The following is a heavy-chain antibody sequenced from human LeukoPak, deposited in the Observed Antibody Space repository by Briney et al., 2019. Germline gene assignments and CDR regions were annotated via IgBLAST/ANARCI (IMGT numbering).Heavy chain of an antibody. CDR2: IIPIFGTA. D-gene: IGHD3-3*01. J-gene: IGHJ4*02. V-gene: IGHV1-69*13. CDR1: GGTFSSYA. Sequence: ASVKVSCKASGGTFSSYAISWVRQAPGQGLEWMGGIIPIFGTANYAQKFQGRVTITADESTSTAYMELSSLRSEDTAVYYCARDLITISPFDYWGQGTLVTVSS. CDR3: ARDLITISPFDY.